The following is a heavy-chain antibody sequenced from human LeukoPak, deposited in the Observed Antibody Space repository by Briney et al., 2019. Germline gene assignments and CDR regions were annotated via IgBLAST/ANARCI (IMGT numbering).Heavy chain of an antibody. V-gene: IGHV3-66*01. CDR1: GFTVSSNY. CDR2: IYSGGTT. Sequence: GGSLRLSCAASGFTVSSNYMSWVRQAPGKGLEWVSVIYSGGTTYYADSVKGRFTISRDNAKNSLFLQMNSLGVEDTAVYYCKSGGAAPGSFDYWGQGVLVTVSS. J-gene: IGHJ4*02. D-gene: IGHD6-13*01. CDR3: KSGGAAPGSFDY.